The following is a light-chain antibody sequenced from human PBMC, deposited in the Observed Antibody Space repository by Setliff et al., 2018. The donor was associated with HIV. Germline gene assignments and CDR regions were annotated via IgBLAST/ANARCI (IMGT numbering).Light chain of an antibody. V-gene: IGLV2-14*01. CDR3: SSYTSSSTFI. J-gene: IGLJ2*01. Sequence: QSALTQPASMSGSPGQSITIFCTGTSSDVGDYNYVSWYQQHPGKAPKLMIYDVSKRPSGVSNRFFGSKSGDTAALTISGLQAEDVADYYCSSYTSSSTFIFGGGTKVTVL. CDR1: SSDVGDYNY. CDR2: DVS.